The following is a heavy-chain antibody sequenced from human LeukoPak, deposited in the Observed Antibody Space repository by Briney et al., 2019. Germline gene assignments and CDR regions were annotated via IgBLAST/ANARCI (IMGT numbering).Heavy chain of an antibody. CDR3: ARVGLGELLALYYFDY. Sequence: GSVKVSCKASGDTFTGYYMHWVRQAPGQGLEWMGWINPNSGGTNYAQKFQGRVTMTRDTSISTAYIELSRLRSDDTAVYYCARVGLGELLALYYFDYWGQGTLVTVSS. D-gene: IGHD3-16*01. V-gene: IGHV1-2*02. CDR1: GDTFTGYY. J-gene: IGHJ4*02. CDR2: INPNSGGT.